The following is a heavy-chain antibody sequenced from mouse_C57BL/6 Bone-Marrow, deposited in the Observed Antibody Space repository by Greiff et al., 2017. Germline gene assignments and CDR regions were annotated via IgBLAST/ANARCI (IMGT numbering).Heavy chain of an antibody. CDR3: AREAKALITTDY. CDR1: GYTFTSYW. V-gene: IGHV1-64*01. Sequence: QVQLQQSGAELVKPGASVKLSCKASGYTFTSYWMHWVKQRPGQGLEWIGMIHPNSGSTNYNEKFKSKATLTVEKSSSTAYMQLSSLTSEDSAVYYCAREAKALITTDYWGQGTTLTVSS. D-gene: IGHD1-1*01. CDR2: IHPNSGST. J-gene: IGHJ2*01.